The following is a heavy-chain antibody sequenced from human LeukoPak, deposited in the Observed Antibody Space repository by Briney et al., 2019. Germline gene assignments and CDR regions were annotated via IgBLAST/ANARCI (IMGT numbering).Heavy chain of an antibody. CDR1: GRSFRAYY. Sequence: PSQTITLTCTASGRSFRAYYWSVIRQPPGKGLEWIGYINYSGNTKYNPSLKGRLTITVDTSKNQFSLKLRSVNAADTSVYYSARHSGSYYDFDYWGQGTLVTVSS. CDR2: INYSGNT. J-gene: IGHJ4*02. V-gene: IGHV4-59*08. CDR3: ARHSGSYYDFDY. D-gene: IGHD1-26*01.